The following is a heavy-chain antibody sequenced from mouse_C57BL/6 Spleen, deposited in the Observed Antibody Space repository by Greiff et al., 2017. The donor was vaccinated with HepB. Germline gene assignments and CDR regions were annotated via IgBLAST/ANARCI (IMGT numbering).Heavy chain of an antibody. V-gene: IGHV1-62-2*01. D-gene: IGHD1-1*01. Sequence: VQLQQSGAELVKPGASVKLSCKASGYNFTEYTIHWVKQRSGQGLEWIGWFYPGSGSIKYNEKFKDKATLTADKSSSTVYMELSRSTSEDSAVYFGARHGPLITTVVAHWYCDVWGTGTTVTVSS. CDR3: ARHGPLITTVVAHWYCDV. J-gene: IGHJ1*03. CDR2: FYPGSGSI. CDR1: GYNFTEYT.